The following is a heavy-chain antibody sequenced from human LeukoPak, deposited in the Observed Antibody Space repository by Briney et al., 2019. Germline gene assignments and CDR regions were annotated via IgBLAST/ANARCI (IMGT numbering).Heavy chain of an antibody. J-gene: IGHJ5*02. D-gene: IGHD2-21*02. CDR3: AKIAALVTQT. CDR2: INSGGGT. V-gene: IGHV3-23*01. Sequence: GGSLRLSCAASGLTFGSNVMTWVRQAPGRGLEWVSSINSGGGTVYADSVKGRFTISRDNLKNILYLQMDSLRAEDTALYYCAKIAALVTQTWGQGTLVTVSS. CDR1: GLTFGSNV.